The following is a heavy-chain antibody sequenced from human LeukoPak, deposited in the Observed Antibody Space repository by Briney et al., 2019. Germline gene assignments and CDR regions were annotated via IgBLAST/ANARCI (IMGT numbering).Heavy chain of an antibody. CDR2: IYYSGST. D-gene: IGHD3-10*01. CDR1: GGSISSSSYY. V-gene: IGHV4-39*01. Sequence: SETLSLTCTVSGGSISSSSYYWGWIRQPPGKGLEWIGSIYYSGSTYYNPSLKSRVTISVDTSKNQFSLKLSSVTAADTAVYYCARPWFGEGHLPDWGQGTLVTVSS. CDR3: ARPWFGEGHLPD. J-gene: IGHJ4*02.